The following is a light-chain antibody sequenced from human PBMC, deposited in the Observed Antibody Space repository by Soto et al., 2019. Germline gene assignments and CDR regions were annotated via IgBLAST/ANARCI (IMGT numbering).Light chain of an antibody. V-gene: IGKV3-15*01. Sequence: VVTESPATLSVSPGERATLSCTASHYIYSNVAWYQLKPGQAPRLLIYGASIRATGIPARFSGSGSGTDYTLTISSLQSEDFGVYFCQQYDQWWTFGQGTKVDIK. J-gene: IGKJ1*01. CDR3: QQYDQWWT. CDR1: HYIYSN. CDR2: GAS.